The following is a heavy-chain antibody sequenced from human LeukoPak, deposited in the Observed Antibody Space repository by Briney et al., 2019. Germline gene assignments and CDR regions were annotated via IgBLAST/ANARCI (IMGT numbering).Heavy chain of an antibody. D-gene: IGHD6-19*01. V-gene: IGHV3-23*01. CDR3: AKSPNLVTVAARFDY. Sequence: GGSLRLSCAASGFTFSSYEMNWVRQAPGKGLEWVSVISGTGGSTYYADSVKGRFAISRDNSNNTVYLQINSLTAEDTAFYYCAKSPNLVTVAARFDYWGQGALVTVSS. CDR2: ISGTGGST. J-gene: IGHJ4*02. CDR1: GFTFSSYE.